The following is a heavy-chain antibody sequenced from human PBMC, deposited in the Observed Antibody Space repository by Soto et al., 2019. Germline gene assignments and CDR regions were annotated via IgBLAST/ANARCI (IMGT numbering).Heavy chain of an antibody. Sequence: PVGSLRLSCAASGFTFSDYAMNWVRQAPGKGLEWVSAISGSGGSTYYADSVKGRFTISRDNSKNTLYLQMNSLRAEDTAVYYCVSKDSSGWYEDFYYYGMDIWGQGTTVTVSS. J-gene: IGHJ6*02. D-gene: IGHD6-19*01. CDR2: ISGSGGST. CDR3: VSKDSSGWYEDFYYYGMDI. V-gene: IGHV3-23*01. CDR1: GFTFSDYA.